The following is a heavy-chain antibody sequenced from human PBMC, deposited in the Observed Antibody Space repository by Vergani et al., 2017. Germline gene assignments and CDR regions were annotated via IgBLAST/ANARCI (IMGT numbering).Heavy chain of an antibody. Sequence: VQLLESGGGLVQPGRSLRLSCAASGFTFSSYGMHWVRQAPGKGLEWVAVISYDGSNKYYADSVKGRFTISRDNSKNTLYLQMNSLRAEDTAVYYCARDRAFYSSSYDPFDYWGQGTLVTVSS. D-gene: IGHD6-13*01. CDR2: ISYDGSNK. V-gene: IGHV3-30*03. J-gene: IGHJ4*02. CDR1: GFTFSSYG. CDR3: ARDRAFYSSSYDPFDY.